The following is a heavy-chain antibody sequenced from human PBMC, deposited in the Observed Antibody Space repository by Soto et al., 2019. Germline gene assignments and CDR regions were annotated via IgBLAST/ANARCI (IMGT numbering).Heavy chain of an antibody. D-gene: IGHD1-26*01. CDR2: IIPILGIA. CDR3: ARGRIVGATGAFDI. V-gene: IGHV1-69*02. J-gene: IGHJ3*02. CDR1: GGTFSSYT. Sequence: ASVKVSCKASGGTFSSYTISWVRQAPGQGLEWMGRIIPILGIANYAQKVQGRVTITADKSTSTAYMELSSLRSEDTAVYYCARGRIVGATGAFDIWGQGTMVTVSS.